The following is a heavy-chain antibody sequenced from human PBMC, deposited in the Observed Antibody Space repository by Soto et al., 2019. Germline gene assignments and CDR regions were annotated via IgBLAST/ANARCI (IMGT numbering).Heavy chain of an antibody. CDR1: GYTFTGYY. CDR3: AREDCSGGSCYLFDP. CDR2: INPNSGGT. Sequence: ASVKVSCKASGYTFTGYYMHWVRQAPGQGLEWKGWINPNSGGTNYAQKFQGWFTMTRDTSISTAYMELSRLRSDDTAVYYCAREDCSGGSCYLFDPWGQGTLVTVSS. V-gene: IGHV1-2*04. D-gene: IGHD2-15*01. J-gene: IGHJ5*02.